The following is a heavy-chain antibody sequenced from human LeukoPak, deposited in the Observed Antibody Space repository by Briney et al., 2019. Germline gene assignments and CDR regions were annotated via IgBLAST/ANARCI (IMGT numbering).Heavy chain of an antibody. CDR2: IYYSGST. V-gene: IGHV4-59*08. CDR1: GGSISSYY. D-gene: IGHD6-13*01. CDR3: ARQQQQLVRFGYYYYGMDV. J-gene: IGHJ6*02. Sequence: SETLSLTCTVSGGSISSYYWSWIRQPPGKGLEWIGYIYYSGSTNYNPSLKSRVTISVDTSKNQFSLKLSSVTAADTAVYYCARQQQQLVRFGYYYYGMDVWGQGTTVTVSS.